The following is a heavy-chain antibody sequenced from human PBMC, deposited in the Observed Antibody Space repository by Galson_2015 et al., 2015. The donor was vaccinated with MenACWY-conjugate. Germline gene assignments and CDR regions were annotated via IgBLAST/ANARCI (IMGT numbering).Heavy chain of an antibody. CDR3: ATEWKSYDFWNGFLN. CDR2: IIPILDRT. Sequence: SVKVSCKASGHTFSTNTIHWVRQAPGQGLEWIGRIIPILDRTNYARNFQGRVTITADESTSTAYMELNSLRFEDTAVYYCATEWKSYDFWNGFLNWGQGTLVTVSS. V-gene: IGHV1-69*13. D-gene: IGHD3-3*01. CDR1: GHTFSTNT. J-gene: IGHJ4*02.